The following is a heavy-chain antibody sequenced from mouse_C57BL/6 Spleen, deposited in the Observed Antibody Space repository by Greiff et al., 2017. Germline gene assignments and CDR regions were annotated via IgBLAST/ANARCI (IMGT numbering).Heavy chain of an antibody. CDR1: GFTFSDYY. V-gene: IGHV5-16*01. CDR2: INYDGSST. Sequence: DVKLVESEGGLVQPGSSMKLSCTASGFTFSDYYMAWVRQVPEKGLEWVANINYDGSSTYYLDSLKSRFIISRDNATNILYLQMSSLKSEDTATYYCARELGRGYFDYWGQGTTLTVSS. J-gene: IGHJ2*01. D-gene: IGHD4-1*01. CDR3: ARELGRGYFDY.